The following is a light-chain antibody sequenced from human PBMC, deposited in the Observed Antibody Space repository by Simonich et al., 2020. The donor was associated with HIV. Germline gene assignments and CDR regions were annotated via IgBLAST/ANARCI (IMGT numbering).Light chain of an antibody. CDR2: GAS. V-gene: IGKV3-15*01. CDR1: PSVSNN. J-gene: IGKJ2*01. CDR3: QQSFYTPYT. Sequence: EIVITQSPPTLSVSPGERATLSFRASPSVSNNLAWYQQKPGQAPRLLIYGASTRATGIPARFSGSGSGTDFTLTISSLQPEDFATYYCQQSFYTPYTFGQGTKLEIK.